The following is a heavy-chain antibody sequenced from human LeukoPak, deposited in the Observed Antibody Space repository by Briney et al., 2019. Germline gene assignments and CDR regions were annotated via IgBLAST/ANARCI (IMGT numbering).Heavy chain of an antibody. Sequence: PSETLSLTCTVSGGSISSSSYYWGWIRQPPGKGLEWIGSIYYSGSTYYNPSLKSRVTISVDTSKNQFSLKLSSVTAADTAVYYCASTTWFGELFYFDPWGQGTLVTVSS. D-gene: IGHD3-10*01. CDR1: GGSISSSSYY. J-gene: IGHJ5*02. CDR2: IYYSGST. CDR3: ASTTWFGELFYFDP. V-gene: IGHV4-39*01.